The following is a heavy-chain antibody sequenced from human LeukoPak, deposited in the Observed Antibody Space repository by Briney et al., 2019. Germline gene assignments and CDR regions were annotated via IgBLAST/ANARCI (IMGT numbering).Heavy chain of an antibody. J-gene: IGHJ4*02. CDR1: XXXXXSYX. Sequence: SETXXLXXTXXXXXXXSYXWSWIRQPPGXGLEWIGYIYYSGSTNYNPSLKSRVTISVDTSKNQFSLKLSSVTAADTAVYYCARGQWLGINWGQGTLVTVSS. V-gene: IGHV4-59*01. CDR3: ARGQWLGIN. D-gene: IGHD6-19*01. CDR2: IYYSGST.